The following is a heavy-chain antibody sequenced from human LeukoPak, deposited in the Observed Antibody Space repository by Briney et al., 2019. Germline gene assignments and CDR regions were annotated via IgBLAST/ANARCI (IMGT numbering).Heavy chain of an antibody. CDR3: ARVGAVAR. CDR1: GFTFSSYA. J-gene: IGHJ4*02. V-gene: IGHV3-30-3*01. Sequence: PGGSLRLSCAASGFTFSSYAMHWVRQAPGKGLEWVAVISYDGSNKYYADSVKGRFTTSRDNSKNTLYLQMNSLRAEDTAVYYCARVGAVARWGQGTLVTVSS. D-gene: IGHD6-19*01. CDR2: ISYDGSNK.